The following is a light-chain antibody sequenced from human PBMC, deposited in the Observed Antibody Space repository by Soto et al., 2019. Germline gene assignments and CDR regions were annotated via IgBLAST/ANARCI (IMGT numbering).Light chain of an antibody. V-gene: IGLV1-47*01. Sequence: QSVLTQPPSSSGTPGQRVTISCSGSSSNIGRNYVYWYQQLPGTAPKLLIYRNNQRPSGVPDRFSGSKYGTSASLAISGLRSEDEADYYCAAWDDSLSGVVFGGGTKVTVL. J-gene: IGLJ2*01. CDR3: AAWDDSLSGVV. CDR2: RNN. CDR1: SSNIGRNY.